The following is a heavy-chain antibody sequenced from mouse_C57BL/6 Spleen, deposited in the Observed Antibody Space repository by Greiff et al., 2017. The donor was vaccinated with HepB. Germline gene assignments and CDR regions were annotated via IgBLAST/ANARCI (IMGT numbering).Heavy chain of an antibody. J-gene: IGHJ3*01. D-gene: IGHD2-4*01. CDR3: ARVGALRRRAWFAY. CDR1: GYTFTSYD. CDR2: IYPRDGST. V-gene: IGHV1-85*01. Sequence: QVQLKESGPELVKPGASVKLSCKASGYTFTSYDINWVKQRPGQGLEWIGWIYPRDGSTKYNEKFKGKATLTVDTSSSTAYMELHSLTSEDSAVYFCARVGALRRRAWFAYWGQGTLVTVSA.